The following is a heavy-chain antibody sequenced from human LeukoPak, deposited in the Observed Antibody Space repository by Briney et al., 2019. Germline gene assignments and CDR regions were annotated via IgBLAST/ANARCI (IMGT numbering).Heavy chain of an antibody. CDR1: GFTFGDYS. J-gene: IGHJ4*02. D-gene: IGHD1-26*01. CDR2: ISIKTYGRTA. Sequence: GRSLGLSCTTSGFTFGDYSMSWVRQAPGKGLGWVGLISIKTYGRTAEYAASVKGRFTISRDDSKSFAYLQMNSLKTEDTAVYYCTRGLTVVGAKYYFDYWGQGALVTVSS. CDR3: TRGLTVVGAKYYFDY. V-gene: IGHV3-49*04.